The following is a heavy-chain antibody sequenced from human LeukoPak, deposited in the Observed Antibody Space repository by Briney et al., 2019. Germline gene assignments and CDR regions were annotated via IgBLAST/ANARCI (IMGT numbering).Heavy chain of an antibody. CDR2: IIPIFGTV. CDR1: GGTFKNYA. CDR3: ARGQHDEFVRGVFSDY. Sequence: SVKVSCKASGGTFKNYAITWVRQAPGQGLGWVGRIIPIFGTVNYAQKVQGRVTITADKSTTTVYMEMSRLRSDDTAVYYCARGQHDEFVRGVFSDYWGQGTLVTVSS. D-gene: IGHD3-10*01. J-gene: IGHJ4*02. V-gene: IGHV1-69*06.